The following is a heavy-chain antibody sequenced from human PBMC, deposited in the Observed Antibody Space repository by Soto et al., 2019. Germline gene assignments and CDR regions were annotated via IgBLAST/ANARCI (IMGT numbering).Heavy chain of an antibody. D-gene: IGHD2-2*01. CDR1: GGTFGSYA. CDR3: ARSQGSSTSLEIYYYYYYGMDV. V-gene: IGHV1-69*01. CDR2: IIPIPGTA. J-gene: IGHJ6*02. Sequence: QVQLVQSGAEVKKPGSSVKVSCKASGGTFGSYAISWVRQAPGQGLEWMGGIIPIPGTANYAQKFQGSVTIAADESTSTAYMELSSRRSEDTAVYYCARSQGSSTSLEIYYYYYYGMDVWGQGTTVTVSS.